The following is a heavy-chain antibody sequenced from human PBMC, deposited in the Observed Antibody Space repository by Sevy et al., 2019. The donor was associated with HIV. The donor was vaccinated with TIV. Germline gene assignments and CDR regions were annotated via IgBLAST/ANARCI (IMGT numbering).Heavy chain of an antibody. Sequence: GESLKISCAASGFTVSSNYMSWVRQAPGKGLEWVSVIYSGGSTYYADSVKGRFTISRDNSRNTLYLQMNSLRAEDTAVYYCTRELDYWGQGTLVTVSS. J-gene: IGHJ4*02. CDR3: TRELDY. CDR1: GFTVSSNY. CDR2: IYSGGST. V-gene: IGHV3-53*01.